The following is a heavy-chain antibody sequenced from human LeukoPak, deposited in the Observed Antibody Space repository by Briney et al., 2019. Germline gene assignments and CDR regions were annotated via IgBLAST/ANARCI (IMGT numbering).Heavy chain of an antibody. Sequence: PGRSLRLSCAASGFTFSSYGMHWVRQAPGKGLEWVAVISYDGSNKYYADSVKGRFTISRDNSKNTLYLQMNSLRAEGTAVYYCAKDREGSSWFDYWGQGTPVTVSS. CDR2: ISYDGSNK. CDR1: GFTFSSYG. V-gene: IGHV3-30*18. CDR3: AKDREGSSWFDY. D-gene: IGHD6-13*01. J-gene: IGHJ4*02.